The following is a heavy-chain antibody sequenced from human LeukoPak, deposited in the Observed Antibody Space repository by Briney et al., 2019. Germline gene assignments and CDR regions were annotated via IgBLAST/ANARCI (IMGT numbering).Heavy chain of an antibody. Sequence: SETLSLTCTVSGGSISSYYWSWIRQPPGKGLEWIGYIYYSGSTNYNPSLKSRVTISVDTSKNQFSLKLSSVTAADTAVYYCARRVDYYDSSGYYYLCDYWGQGTLVTVSS. CDR3: ARRVDYYDSSGYYYLCDY. D-gene: IGHD3-22*01. CDR1: GGSISSYY. CDR2: IYYSGST. V-gene: IGHV4-59*12. J-gene: IGHJ4*02.